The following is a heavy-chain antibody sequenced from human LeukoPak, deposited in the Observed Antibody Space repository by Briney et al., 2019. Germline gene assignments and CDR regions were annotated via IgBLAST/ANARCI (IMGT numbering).Heavy chain of an antibody. Sequence: SETLSLTCTVSGGSISSSSYYWGWIRQPPGKGLEWIGYIYYSGSTNYNPSLKSRVTISVDTSKNQFSLKLSSVTAADTAVYYCARHDRGYYDSSGYYYSSPSAFDIWGQGTMVTVSS. CDR3: ARHDRGYYDSSGYYYSSPSAFDI. CDR1: GGSISSSSYY. V-gene: IGHV4-61*05. CDR2: IYYSGST. D-gene: IGHD3-22*01. J-gene: IGHJ3*02.